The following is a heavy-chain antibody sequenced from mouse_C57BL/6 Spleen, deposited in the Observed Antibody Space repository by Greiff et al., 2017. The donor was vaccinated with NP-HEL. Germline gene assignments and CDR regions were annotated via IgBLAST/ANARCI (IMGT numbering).Heavy chain of an antibody. CDR1: GYTFTDYN. J-gene: IGHJ2*01. D-gene: IGHD1-1*01. Sequence: VQLQQSGPELVKPGASVKMSCKASGYTFTDYNMHWVKQSHGKSLEWIGYINPNNGGTSYNQKFKGKATLTVNKSSSTAYMELRSLTSEDSAVYYCERYYGSSLYFGYWGQGTTLTVSS. V-gene: IGHV1-22*01. CDR2: INPNNGGT. CDR3: ERYYGSSLYFGY.